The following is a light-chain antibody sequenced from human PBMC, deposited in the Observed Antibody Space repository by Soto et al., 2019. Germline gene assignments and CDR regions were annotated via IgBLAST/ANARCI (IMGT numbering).Light chain of an antibody. V-gene: IGKV1-5*01. CDR2: GAS. J-gene: IGKJ5*01. CDR1: QNIASW. Sequence: DIQMTQSPSTLSASVGDRVTITCRASQNIASWLAWYQQEPGKAPKVLIYGASTLESGVPSRFSGSGSGTEFTLTISNLQPGEFATYYCQQYNTYSATFGQGTRLEIK. CDR3: QQYNTYSAT.